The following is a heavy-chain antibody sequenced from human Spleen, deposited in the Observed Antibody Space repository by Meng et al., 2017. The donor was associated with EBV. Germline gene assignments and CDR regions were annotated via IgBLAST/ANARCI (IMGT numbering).Heavy chain of an antibody. CDR1: NYSSGLYG. CDR3: ATTQGLANWFDP. V-gene: IGHV1-18*01. CDR2: ISAYDGHT. J-gene: IGHJ5*02. D-gene: IGHD6-19*01. Sequence: QLVQSGPVVKKPGASWRVACKVSNYSSGLYGLSWVRQAPGQGLEWVGWISAYDGHTDYAQKLHGRVTVTIDTSTRTGYMEVRSLSSDDTAVYYCATTQGLANWFDPWGQGTLVTVSS.